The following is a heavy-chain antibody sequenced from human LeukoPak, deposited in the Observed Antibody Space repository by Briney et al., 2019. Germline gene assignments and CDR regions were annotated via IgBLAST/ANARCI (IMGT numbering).Heavy chain of an antibody. CDR3: ARAQVWSGYYPLLDY. CDR1: GFTFSSYW. V-gene: IGHV3-20*04. J-gene: IGHJ4*02. Sequence: GGSLRLSCAASGFTFSSYWMHWVRQAPGKGLEWVSGINWNGGSIGYADSVKGRFTISRDDAKNSLYLQMNSLRAEDTALYYCARAQVWSGYYPLLDYWGQGTLVTVSS. CDR2: INWNGGSI. D-gene: IGHD3-3*01.